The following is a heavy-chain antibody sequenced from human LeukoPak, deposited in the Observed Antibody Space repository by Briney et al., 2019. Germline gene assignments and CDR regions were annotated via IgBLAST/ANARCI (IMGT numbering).Heavy chain of an antibody. Sequence: GRSLRLSCAASGFTFSSYAMHWVRQAPGKGLEWVAVISYDGSNKYYADSVKGRFTISRDNSKNTLYLQINSLRAEDTAVYYCARSQPGYSSTRFDYWGQGTLVTVSS. CDR2: ISYDGSNK. J-gene: IGHJ4*02. CDR3: ARSQPGYSSTRFDY. D-gene: IGHD6-13*01. CDR1: GFTFSSYA. V-gene: IGHV3-30*04.